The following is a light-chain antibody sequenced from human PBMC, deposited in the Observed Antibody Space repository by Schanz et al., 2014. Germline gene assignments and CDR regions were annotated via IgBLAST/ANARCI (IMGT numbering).Light chain of an antibody. CDR2: DVS. Sequence: QSALTQPASVSGSPGQSIAISCTGTSSDVGAYDYVSWYQQHPGKVPKLMIYDVSNRPSGVSNRFSGSKSGNTASLTISGLQTEDEADYYCTSYTSVSTWVFGGGTKLTVL. V-gene: IGLV2-14*01. J-gene: IGLJ3*02. CDR3: TSYTSVSTWV. CDR1: SSDVGAYDY.